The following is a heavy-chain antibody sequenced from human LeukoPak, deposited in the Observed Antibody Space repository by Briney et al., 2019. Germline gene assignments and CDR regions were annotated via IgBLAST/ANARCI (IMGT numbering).Heavy chain of an antibody. CDR1: GGSISSGGYY. CDR3: ARDRYDFWSGYLYYYYYYMDV. D-gene: IGHD3-3*01. CDR2: IYHSGST. Sequence: SETLSLTCTVSGGSISSGGYYWSWIRQPPGKGLEWIGYIYHSGSTYYNPSLKSRVTISVDRSKNQFSLKLSSVTAADTAVYYCARDRYDFWSGYLYYYYYYMDVWGKGTTVTVSS. J-gene: IGHJ6*03. V-gene: IGHV4-30-2*01.